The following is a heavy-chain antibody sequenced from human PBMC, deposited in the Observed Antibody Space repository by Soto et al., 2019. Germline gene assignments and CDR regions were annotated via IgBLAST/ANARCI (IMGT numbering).Heavy chain of an antibody. J-gene: IGHJ4*02. D-gene: IGHD2-8*02. CDR1: GASITCTSY. CDR3: ARGMTPPGAPAWHYFDS. CDR2: FSLSGTT. V-gene: IGHV4-4*07. Sequence: SETLSLTCTVSGASITCTSYWSWIRQPAGKGLEWIGRFSLSGTTNYNPSLRSRVTMSADVSKNQFSLRLTSVTAADTALYYCARGMTPPGAPAWHYFDSWGQGTLVTVSS.